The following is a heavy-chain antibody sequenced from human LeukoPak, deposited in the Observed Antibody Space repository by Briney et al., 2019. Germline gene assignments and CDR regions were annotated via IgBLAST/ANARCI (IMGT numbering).Heavy chain of an antibody. CDR1: GYTFTGSY. Sequence: ASVKVSCKASGYTFTGSYMHWVRQAPGQGLEWVGWINPNSGGTNYAQKFQGRVTMTRDTSINTAYMELSRLRSDDTAVYYCTRGTAAAGPFDYRGQGTLVTVSS. D-gene: IGHD6-13*01. CDR2: INPNSGGT. CDR3: TRGTAAAGPFDY. J-gene: IGHJ4*02. V-gene: IGHV1-2*02.